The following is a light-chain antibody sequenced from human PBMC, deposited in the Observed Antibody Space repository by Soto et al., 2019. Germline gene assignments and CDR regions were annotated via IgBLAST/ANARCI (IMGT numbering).Light chain of an antibody. Sequence: QSVLTQPPSVSGAPGQRVTISCTGSSSNIGAGYDVHWYQQLPGTAPKLMIYEVTNRPSGVPDRFSGSKSGNTASLTISGLQAEDEADYYCSSYTTSSTFVFGTGTKVTVL. CDR1: SSNIGAGYD. CDR3: SSYTTSSTFV. J-gene: IGLJ1*01. CDR2: EVT. V-gene: IGLV1-40*01.